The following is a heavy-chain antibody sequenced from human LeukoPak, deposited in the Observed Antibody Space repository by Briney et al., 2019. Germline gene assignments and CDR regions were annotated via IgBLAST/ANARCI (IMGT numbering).Heavy chain of an antibody. CDR1: GGTFSSYT. Sequence: ASVKVSCKASGGTFSSYTISWVRQAPGQGLEWMGRIIPILGIANYAQKFQGRVTITADKSTSTAYMELSSLRSEDTAVCYCARSIVVVPDYYYYYMDVWGKGATVTVSS. J-gene: IGHJ6*03. CDR2: IIPILGIA. V-gene: IGHV1-69*02. CDR3: ARSIVVVPDYYYYYMDV. D-gene: IGHD2-2*01.